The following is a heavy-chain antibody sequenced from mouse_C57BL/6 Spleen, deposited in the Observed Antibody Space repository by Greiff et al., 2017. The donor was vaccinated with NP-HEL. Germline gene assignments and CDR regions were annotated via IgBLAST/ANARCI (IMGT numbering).Heavy chain of an antibody. CDR1: GYTFTSYW. Sequence: VQLQQPGAELVMPGASVKLSCKASGYTFTSYWMHWVKQRPGQGLEWIGEIDPSDSYTNYNQKFKGKSTLTVDKSSSTAYMQLSSLTSEDSAVYYCAKATTVVDYWYFDVWGTGTTVTVSS. J-gene: IGHJ1*03. V-gene: IGHV1-69*01. CDR3: AKATTVVDYWYFDV. CDR2: IDPSDSYT. D-gene: IGHD1-1*01.